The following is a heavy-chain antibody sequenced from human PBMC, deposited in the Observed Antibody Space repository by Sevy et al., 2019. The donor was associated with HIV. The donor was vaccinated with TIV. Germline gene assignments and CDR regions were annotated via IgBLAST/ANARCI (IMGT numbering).Heavy chain of an antibody. CDR1: EFTFNNYA. D-gene: IGHD1-26*01. CDR2: ISGSDGGT. J-gene: IGHJ6*02. V-gene: IGHV3-23*01. CDR3: AEGRGGSYYSGLDV. Sequence: GGSLRLSCAASEFTFNNYAMSWVRQAPGKGLEWLSGISGSDGGTYYADSVKGRFTISRDNSKNTVYLQMSSLTVADTAVYYCAEGRGGSYYSGLDVWGQGTTVTVSS.